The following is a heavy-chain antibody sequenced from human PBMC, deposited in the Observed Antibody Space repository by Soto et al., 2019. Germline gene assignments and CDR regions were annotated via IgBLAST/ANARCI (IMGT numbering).Heavy chain of an antibody. V-gene: IGHV1-18*01. CDR1: GYTFTSYG. J-gene: IGHJ4*02. CDR2: ISAYNGNT. CDR3: ARADPWFGDSSGWYADY. D-gene: IGHD6-19*01. Sequence: QVQLVQSGAEVKKPGASVKVSCKASGYTFTSYGISWVRQAPGQGLEWMGWISAYNGNTNYAQKLQGRVTMTTDTSTSTADMELRSLRSDDTAVYYCARADPWFGDSSGWYADYWGQGTLVTVSS.